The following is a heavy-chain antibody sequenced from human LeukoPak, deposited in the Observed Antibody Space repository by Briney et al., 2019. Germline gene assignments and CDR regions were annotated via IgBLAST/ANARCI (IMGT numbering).Heavy chain of an antibody. J-gene: IGHJ4*02. D-gene: IGHD1-26*01. CDR3: ARVKGSYASDY. CDR2: IDVSGNTI. Sequence: GGSLRLSCAASGFTFSDYYMSWIRQAPGKGLEWVSYIDVSGNTIYYADSVKGRFTISRDNAYNSLYLQMNSLTADDTAAYYCARVKGSYASDYWGQGTLVTVSS. CDR1: GFTFSDYY. V-gene: IGHV3-11*01.